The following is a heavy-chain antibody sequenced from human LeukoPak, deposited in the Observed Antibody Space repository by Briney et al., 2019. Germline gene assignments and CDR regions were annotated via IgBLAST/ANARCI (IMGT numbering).Heavy chain of an antibody. V-gene: IGHV1-8*01. D-gene: IGHD3-3*01. J-gene: IGHJ6*02. Sequence: ASVKVSCKASGYTFTSYDINWVRQATGQGLEWMGWMNPNSGNTGYAQKFQGRVTMTRNTSISTAYMELSSLRSEDTAVYYCARSITIFGVVGYYYYYGMDVWGQGTTVTVSS. CDR2: MNPNSGNT. CDR1: GYTFTSYD. CDR3: ARSITIFGVVGYYYYYGMDV.